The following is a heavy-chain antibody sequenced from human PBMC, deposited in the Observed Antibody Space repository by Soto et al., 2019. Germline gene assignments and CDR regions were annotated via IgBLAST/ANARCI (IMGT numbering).Heavy chain of an antibody. Sequence: EVQLLESGGGLVQPGGSLRLSCTTSGFTFSNYAMTWVRQAPGKGLEWVSTISGSADTAFYADSVKGRFSISRDNSKNTLVLLLNSLRAEDTAVYYCAKAPRYNWSDFGIYWGQGTLVTVSS. V-gene: IGHV3-23*01. D-gene: IGHD1-1*01. CDR3: AKAPRYNWSDFGIY. CDR2: ISGSADTA. CDR1: GFTFSNYA. J-gene: IGHJ4*02.